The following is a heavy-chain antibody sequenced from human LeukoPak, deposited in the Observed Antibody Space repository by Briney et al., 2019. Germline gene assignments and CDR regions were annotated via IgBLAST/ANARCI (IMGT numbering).Heavy chain of an antibody. CDR2: IRQDDSEK. CDR1: GFTFSDYW. Sequence: GGSLRLSCAVSGFTFSDYWMMWVRQAPGKGLEWVGNIRQDDSEKNYVDSVKGRFTISRDNAKSSLYLQMNSLRAEDTAIYYCATDRKVGTWDPRFNYWGQGTLVTVSS. J-gene: IGHJ4*02. D-gene: IGHD4-23*01. V-gene: IGHV3-7*01. CDR3: ATDRKVGTWDPRFNY.